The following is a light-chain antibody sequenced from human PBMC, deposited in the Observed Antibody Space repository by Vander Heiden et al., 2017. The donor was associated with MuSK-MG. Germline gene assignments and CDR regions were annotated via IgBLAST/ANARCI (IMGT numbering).Light chain of an antibody. CDR2: SNN. CDR3: AEWDDSLNGWV. V-gene: IGLV1-44*01. Sequence: QSLLPQLSSPPGTPGQRVTISCSGSSSNIGSNTVTWYQQLPGTAPKLLIYSNNRRRSGVPGRCSGSKSGTSAALTISGLQSEDEADYYCAEWDDSLNGWVFGGGTKLTVL. J-gene: IGLJ3*02. CDR1: SSNIGSNT.